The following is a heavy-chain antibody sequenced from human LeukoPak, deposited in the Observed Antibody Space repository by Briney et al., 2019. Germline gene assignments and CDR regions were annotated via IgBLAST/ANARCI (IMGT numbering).Heavy chain of an antibody. CDR3: ARGVYCSSSSCSGGLGDYFYFMDV. J-gene: IGHJ6*03. CDR2: INPNNGGT. D-gene: IGHD2-2*01. Sequence: ASVKVSCKASGYTFTGSYIHWVRQAPGQGLEWMGWINPNNGGTNYAQKFQGRVTMTRDTSITTVYMELRSLRYDDTAVYYCARGVYCSSSSCSGGLGDYFYFMDVWGKGTTVTLSS. CDR1: GYTFTGSY. V-gene: IGHV1-2*02.